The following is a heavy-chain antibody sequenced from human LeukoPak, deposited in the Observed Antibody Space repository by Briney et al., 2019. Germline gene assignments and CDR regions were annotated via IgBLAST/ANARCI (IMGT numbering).Heavy chain of an antibody. CDR1: GGSMSSYY. Sequence: SETLSLTCSVSGGSMSSYYWSWIRQPAGKGLEWIGRIHTSGYTNSNPSLKSRVTMSVDTSKNQFSLRLSSVTAADTAVYYCARWSGDYSFDYWGQGTLVTVSS. J-gene: IGHJ4*02. V-gene: IGHV4-4*07. D-gene: IGHD3-3*01. CDR2: IHTSGYT. CDR3: ARWSGDYSFDY.